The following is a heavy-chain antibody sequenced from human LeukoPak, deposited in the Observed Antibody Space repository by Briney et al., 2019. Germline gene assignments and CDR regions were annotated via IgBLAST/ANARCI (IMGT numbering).Heavy chain of an antibody. Sequence: GGSLRLSCAASGFTFNNYEINWVRRAPGKGLEWVSYISRSGTTIYYADSVKGRFTISRDNAKNSLYLQMNSLRAEDTAVYHCARESATGTTLDYWGQGTLVTVSS. J-gene: IGHJ4*02. CDR3: ARESATGTTLDY. CDR1: GFTFNNYE. CDR2: ISRSGTTI. D-gene: IGHD1-1*01. V-gene: IGHV3-48*03.